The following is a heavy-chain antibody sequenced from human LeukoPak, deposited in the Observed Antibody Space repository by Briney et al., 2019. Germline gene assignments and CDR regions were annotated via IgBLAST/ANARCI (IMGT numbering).Heavy chain of an antibody. J-gene: IGHJ4*02. CDR2: IIPIFGTA. CDR1: GGTFSSYA. V-gene: IGHV1-69*13. D-gene: IGHD6-13*01. CDR3: ASSIAAAGPYLYYFDY. Sequence: ASVKVSCKASGGTFSSYAISWVRQAPGQGLEWMGGIIPIFGTANYAQKFQGRVTITADESTSTAYMELSSLRSEDTAVYYCASSIAAAGPYLYYFDYWGQGTLVTVSS.